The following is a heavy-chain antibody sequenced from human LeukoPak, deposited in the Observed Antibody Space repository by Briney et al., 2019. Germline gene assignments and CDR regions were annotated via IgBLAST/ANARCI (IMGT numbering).Heavy chain of an antibody. J-gene: IGHJ5*02. D-gene: IGHD3-10*01. CDR2: ISYDGSNK. CDR3: AKGIITMVRGVITTGFDP. CDR1: GFTFSSYG. Sequence: GGSLRLSCAASGFTFSSYGMRWVRQAPGKGLEWVAVISYDGSNKYYADSVKGRFTISRDNSKNTLYLQMNSLRAEDTAVYYCAKGIITMVRGVITTGFDPWGQGTLVTVSS. V-gene: IGHV3-30*18.